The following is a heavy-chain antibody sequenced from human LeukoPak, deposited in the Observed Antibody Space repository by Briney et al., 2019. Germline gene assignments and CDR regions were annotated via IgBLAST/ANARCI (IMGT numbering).Heavy chain of an antibody. D-gene: IGHD5-24*01. Sequence: GGSLRLSCAASGFTFSSYAMHWVRQAPGKGLEWVAVISYDGSNKYYADSVKGRFTISRDNSKNTLYLQMNSLRAEDTAVYYCARGPKRWLQPYYCDYWGQGTLVTVSS. CDR3: ARGPKRWLQPYYCDY. J-gene: IGHJ4*02. V-gene: IGHV3-30*04. CDR1: GFTFSSYA. CDR2: ISYDGSNK.